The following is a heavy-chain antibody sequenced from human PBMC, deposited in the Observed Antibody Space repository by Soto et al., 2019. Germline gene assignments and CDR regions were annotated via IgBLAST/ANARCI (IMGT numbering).Heavy chain of an antibody. J-gene: IGHJ4*02. V-gene: IGHV3-33*01. D-gene: IGHD3-10*01. CDR1: GFTFSSYG. Sequence: QVQLVESGGGVVQPGRSLRLSCAASGFTFSSYGMHWVRQAPCKGLEWVAVIWYDGSNKYYADSVKGRFTISRDNSKNTWYLQMNSLRAEDTAVYYCARGTYYYGSGSYRLGFDYWGQGTLVTVSS. CDR3: ARGTYYYGSGSYRLGFDY. CDR2: IWYDGSNK.